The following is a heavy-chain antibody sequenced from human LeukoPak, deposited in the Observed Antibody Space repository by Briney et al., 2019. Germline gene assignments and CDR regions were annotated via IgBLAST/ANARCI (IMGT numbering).Heavy chain of an antibody. CDR3: ARDGRLRATSDAFDI. CDR2: ISSSSSYI. Sequence: TGGSLRLSCAASGFTFSSYSMNWVRQAPGKGLEWVSSISSSSSYIYYADSVKGRFTVSRDNAKNSLYLQMNSLRAEDAAVYYCARDGRLRATSDAFDIWGQGTMVTVSS. J-gene: IGHJ3*02. D-gene: IGHD4-17*01. V-gene: IGHV3-21*01. CDR1: GFTFSSYS.